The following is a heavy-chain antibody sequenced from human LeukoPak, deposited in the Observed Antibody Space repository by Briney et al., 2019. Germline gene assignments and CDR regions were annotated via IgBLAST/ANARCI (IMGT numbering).Heavy chain of an antibody. J-gene: IGHJ4*02. CDR3: ARAAGVCSGGSCYRALYYFDY. Sequence: SVKVSCKASGGTFSSYAISWVRQAPGQGLEWMGGIIPIFGTANYAQKCQGRVTITTDESTSTAYMELSRLRSEDTAVYYCARAAGVCSGGSCYRALYYFDYWGQGTLVTVSS. CDR1: GGTFSSYA. D-gene: IGHD2-15*01. CDR2: IIPIFGTA. V-gene: IGHV1-69*05.